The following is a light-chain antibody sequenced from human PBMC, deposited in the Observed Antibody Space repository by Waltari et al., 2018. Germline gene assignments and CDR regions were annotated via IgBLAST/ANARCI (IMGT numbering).Light chain of an antibody. CDR2: QGR. CDR1: KLGDKY. V-gene: IGLV3-1*01. J-gene: IGLJ2*01. Sequence: SYELTQPPSVSVSPGQTASITCSGDKLGDKYACWYQQTPGTSPVLVIYQGRKRPSGIHERFSGSNSGNTATLTISGTQAMDEADYYCQAWDSSTEVFGGGTKLTVL. CDR3: QAWDSSTEV.